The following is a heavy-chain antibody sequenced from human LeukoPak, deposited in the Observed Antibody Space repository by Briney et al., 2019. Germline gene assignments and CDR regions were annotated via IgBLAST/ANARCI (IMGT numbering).Heavy chain of an antibody. CDR1: GFTFSSYA. CDR3: ARHIIGDTAMGGYYYGMDV. CDR2: ISGSGGST. J-gene: IGHJ6*02. D-gene: IGHD5-18*01. Sequence: GGSLRLSCAASGFTFSSYAMSWVRQAPGKGLEWVSAISGSGGSTYYADSVRGRFTISRDNSKNTLYLQMNSLRAEDTAVYYCARHIIGDTAMGGYYYGMDVWGQGTTVTVSS. V-gene: IGHV3-23*01.